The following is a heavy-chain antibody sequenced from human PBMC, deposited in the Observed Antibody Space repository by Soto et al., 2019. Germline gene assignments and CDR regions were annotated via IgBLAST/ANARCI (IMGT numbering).Heavy chain of an antibody. V-gene: IGHV3-48*01. Sequence: SGGALRLSCAASGFTFSTSSMNWVRQAPGKGLEWVSYIGSGSDPIYYADSVKGRFTISRDNAKNSLYLQMNSLTADDSAVYYCARGSTSVGYDYWGQGTLVTVSS. D-gene: IGHD1-26*01. CDR3: ARGSTSVGYDY. CDR1: GFTFSTSS. CDR2: IGSGSDPI. J-gene: IGHJ4*02.